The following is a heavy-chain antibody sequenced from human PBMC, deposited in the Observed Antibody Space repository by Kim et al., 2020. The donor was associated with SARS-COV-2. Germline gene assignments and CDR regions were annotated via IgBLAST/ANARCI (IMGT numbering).Heavy chain of an antibody. D-gene: IGHD3-10*01. V-gene: IGHV4-59*13. CDR2: IYYSGST. CDR1: GGSISSYY. J-gene: IGHJ6*02. CDR3: ARVGPVRTSIGGMDV. Sequence: SETLSLTCTVSGGSISSYYWSWIRQPPGKGLEWIGYIYYSGSTNYNPSLKSRVTISVDTSKNQFSLKLSSVTAADTAVYYCARVGPVRTSIGGMDVWGQGTTVTVSS.